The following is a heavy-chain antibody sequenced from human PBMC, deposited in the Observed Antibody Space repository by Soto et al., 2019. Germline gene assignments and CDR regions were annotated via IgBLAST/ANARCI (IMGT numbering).Heavy chain of an antibody. D-gene: IGHD3-22*01. CDR2: ISYSGST. CDR1: GGSIRSGSYY. J-gene: IGHJ4*02. Sequence: SETLSLTCTVSGGSIRSGSYYWRWNRQRPGQGLEWIGYISYSGSTYYNPSLKRRLTISADTSKNQFALKLSSVTAADTAVYYCARVNIINMRGMVLDSWGQGTLVTVSS. CDR3: ARVNIINMRGMVLDS. V-gene: IGHV4-31*02.